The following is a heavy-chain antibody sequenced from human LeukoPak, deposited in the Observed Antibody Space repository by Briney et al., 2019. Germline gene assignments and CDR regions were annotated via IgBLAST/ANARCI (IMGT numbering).Heavy chain of an antibody. CDR3: AREGPYDYVWGSYRSFDY. D-gene: IGHD3-16*02. CDR2: ISSSGSTI. J-gene: IGHJ4*02. Sequence: PGGSLRLSCAASGFTFSDYYMSWIRRAPGKGLEWVSYISSSGSTIYYANSVKGRFTISRDNAKNSLYLQMNSLRAEDTAVYYCAREGPYDYVWGSYRSFDYWGQGTLVTVSS. CDR1: GFTFSDYY. V-gene: IGHV3-11*01.